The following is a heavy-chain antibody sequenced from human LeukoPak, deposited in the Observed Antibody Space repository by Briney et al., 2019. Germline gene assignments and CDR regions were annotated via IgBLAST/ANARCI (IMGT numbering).Heavy chain of an antibody. D-gene: IGHD4-11*01. J-gene: IGHJ4*02. Sequence: GGPLRLSCAASGFIFNHHAMHWVREAPGKGVEGGADIWSDKSNRFYADSVRGRFTISRDDSRKTVYLQMERMAAEDTAIYYCAKDAQRGFDYSNCLENWGQGALVTVAS. CDR2: IWSDKSNR. V-gene: IGHV3-33*06. CDR3: AKDAQRGFDYSNCLEN. CDR1: GFIFNHHA.